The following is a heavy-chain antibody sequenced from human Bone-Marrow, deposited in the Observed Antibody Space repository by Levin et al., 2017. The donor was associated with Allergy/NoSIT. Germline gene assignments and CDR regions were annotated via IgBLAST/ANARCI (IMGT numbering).Heavy chain of an antibody. Sequence: LSLTCAASGFTFSVSAMHWVRQASGKGLEWVGRIRGKANNYATAYGESMKGRCTVSRDDSKNTAYLQMSSLKIEDTAVYYCLRIAAPGYTWGQGTLVTVSS. CDR3: LRIAAPGYT. V-gene: IGHV3-73*01. D-gene: IGHD6-25*01. CDR1: GFTFSVSA. J-gene: IGHJ5*02. CDR2: IRGKANNYAT.